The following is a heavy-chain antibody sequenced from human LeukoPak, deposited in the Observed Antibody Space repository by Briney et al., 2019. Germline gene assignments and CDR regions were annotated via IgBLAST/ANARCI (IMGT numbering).Heavy chain of an antibody. CDR1: GFTFSSYI. J-gene: IGHJ6*03. D-gene: IGHD6-13*01. CDR3: ARDPRIAAAGNYYYYMDV. CDR2: ISSSNSTI. Sequence: PGGSLRLSCAASGFTFSSYIMNWVRQAPGKGLEWVSYISSSNSTIYYADSVKGRFTISRDNAKNSLYLQMNSLRDEDTAVYYCARDPRIAAAGNYYYYMDVWGKGTTVTVSS. V-gene: IGHV3-48*02.